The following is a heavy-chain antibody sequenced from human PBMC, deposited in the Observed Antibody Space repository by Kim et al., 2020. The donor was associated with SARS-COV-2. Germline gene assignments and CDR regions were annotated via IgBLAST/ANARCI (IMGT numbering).Heavy chain of an antibody. D-gene: IGHD2-15*01. V-gene: IGHV1-69*13. Sequence: SVKVSCKASGGTFSSYAISWVRQAPGQGLEWMGGIIPIFGTANYAQKFQGRVTITADESTSTAYMELSSLRSEDTAVYYCARVGLRCSGGSCYSSFVYYYGMDVWGQGTTVTVSS. CDR3: ARVGLRCSGGSCYSSFVYYYGMDV. J-gene: IGHJ6*02. CDR2: IIPIFGTA. CDR1: GGTFSSYA.